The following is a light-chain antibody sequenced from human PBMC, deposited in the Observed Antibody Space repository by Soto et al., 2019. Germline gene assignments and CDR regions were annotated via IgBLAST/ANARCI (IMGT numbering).Light chain of an antibody. CDR3: SSYASSSTLGL. J-gene: IGLJ2*01. CDR1: SSDVGGYDY. CDR2: DVN. V-gene: IGLV2-14*01. Sequence: QSALTQPRSVSGSPGQSVTISCTGTSSDVGGYDYVSWYQHHPDKAPRLLIYDVNNRPSGISNRFSGSKSGNTASLTISGLQAEDEADYYCSSYASSSTLGLFGGGTKLTVL.